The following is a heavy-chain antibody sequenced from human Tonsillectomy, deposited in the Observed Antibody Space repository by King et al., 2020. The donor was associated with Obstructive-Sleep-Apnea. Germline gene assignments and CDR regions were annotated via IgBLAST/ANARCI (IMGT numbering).Heavy chain of an antibody. CDR3: ARDKPMRVVAIHGRAFDI. CDR1: GFTFSSYS. V-gene: IGHV3-48*01. CDR2: ISSSSSTI. J-gene: IGHJ3*02. Sequence: VQLVESGGGLVQPGGSLRLSCAASGFTFSSYSMNRVRPAPGKGLVGVSYISSSSSTIYYADSVKGRFTTSRDNAKNSLYLQMNSLRAGDTAVYYCARDKPMRVVAIHGRAFDIWGQGTMVTVSS. D-gene: IGHD3-22*01.